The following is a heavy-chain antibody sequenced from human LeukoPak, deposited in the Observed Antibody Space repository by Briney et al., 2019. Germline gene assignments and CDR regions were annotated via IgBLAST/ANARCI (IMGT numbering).Heavy chain of an antibody. Sequence: SVTVSCTASGGTFRSYGIYWVRQAPGQGLECMGGIIPDFGTTNYAQKFQGRVTITADDSTSTAYMELSSVGSEDTAVYFCAREGINGYSHFDYWGQGTLVTVSS. V-gene: IGHV1-69*13. D-gene: IGHD5-18*01. CDR3: AREGINGYSHFDY. CDR1: GGTFRSYG. J-gene: IGHJ4*02. CDR2: IIPDFGTT.